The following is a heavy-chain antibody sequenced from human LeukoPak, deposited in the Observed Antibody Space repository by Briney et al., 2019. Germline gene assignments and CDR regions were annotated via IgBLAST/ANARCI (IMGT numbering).Heavy chain of an antibody. D-gene: IGHD3-22*01. CDR1: GYRFTSYW. J-gene: IGHJ4*02. Sequence: GESLKISCKGSGYRFTSYWIGWGRRMPGKGLEWMGIIYPGDSDTRYSPSFQGQVTISADKSISTAYLQWSSLKASDTAMYYCARCLEAYDSSGCPFDYWGQGTLVTVSS. CDR2: IYPGDSDT. V-gene: IGHV5-51*01. CDR3: ARCLEAYDSSGCPFDY.